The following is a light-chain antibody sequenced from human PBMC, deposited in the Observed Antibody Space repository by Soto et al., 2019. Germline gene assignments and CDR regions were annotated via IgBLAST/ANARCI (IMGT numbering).Light chain of an antibody. V-gene: IGLV2-14*01. CDR2: EVS. CDR1: SSDVGGYNY. J-gene: IGLJ1*01. Sequence: QSALTQPASVSGSPGQSITISCTGTSSDVGGYNYVSWYQQHPGKAPKLMIYEVSNRPSGVSNRFSGSKSGNTASLTISGLQAEDEADYSCSSYTSSSNVFGTGTKVTVL. CDR3: SSYTSSSNV.